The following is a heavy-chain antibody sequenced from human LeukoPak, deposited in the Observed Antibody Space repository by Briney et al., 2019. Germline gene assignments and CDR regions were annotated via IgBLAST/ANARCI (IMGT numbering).Heavy chain of an antibody. CDR1: GFTVSNNY. D-gene: IGHD2-15*01. CDR2: INQDGSEK. CDR3: ASRSSVAASGPG. J-gene: IGHJ4*02. Sequence: GSLRLSCAASGFTVSNNYMSWVRQAPGKGLEWVANINQDGSEKYYVDSVKGRFTISRDNAKNSLYLQMSSLRAEDTALYYCASRSSVAASGPGWGQGTPVTVSS. V-gene: IGHV3-7*01.